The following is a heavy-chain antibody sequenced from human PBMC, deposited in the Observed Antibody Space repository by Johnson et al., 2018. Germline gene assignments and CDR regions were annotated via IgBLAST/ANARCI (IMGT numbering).Heavy chain of an antibody. CDR3: AKVLDSSGYYRRPAFDI. CDR1: GFTFDDYS. Sequence: VQLVQSGGGLVQPGRSLRLSCAASGFTFDDYSMNWVRQAPGKGLEWVSGISWNSGSIGYAASVKGRFTISRDNAKNSLYLQMNSLRAEDTALYYCAKVLDSSGYYRRPAFDIWGQGTIVTVSS. V-gene: IGHV3-9*01. J-gene: IGHJ3*02. D-gene: IGHD3-22*01. CDR2: ISWNSGSI.